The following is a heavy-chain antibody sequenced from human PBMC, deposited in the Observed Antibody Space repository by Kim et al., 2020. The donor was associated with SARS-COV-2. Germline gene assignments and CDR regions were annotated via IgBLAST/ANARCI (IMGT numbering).Heavy chain of an antibody. Sequence: SETLSLTCTVSGGSLSSSSYYWGWIRQPPGKGLEWIGTAYYIGNTYYNPSLKSRVTISVDTSKNQFSLKLGSVTAADTAVYYCARHQRYSRGWYF. V-gene: IGHV4-39*01. CDR2: AYYIGNT. J-gene: IGHJ2*01. CDR3: ARHQRYSRGWYF. D-gene: IGHD6-19*01. CDR1: GGSLSSSSYY.